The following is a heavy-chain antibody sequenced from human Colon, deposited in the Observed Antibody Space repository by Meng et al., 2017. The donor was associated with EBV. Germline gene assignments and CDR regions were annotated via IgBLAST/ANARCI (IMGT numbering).Heavy chain of an antibody. D-gene: IGHD2-21*01. Sequence: QVQWQWSGPGLVEPSPTLSLTCTVSGGSMSSGNYYWSWIRQPPGKGLEWIGYIHHSGSAYYNPSLKSRVSISVDTSKNQFSLNLNSMTAADTAVYYCASFDHIPRRNYFDYWGQGTLVTVSS. CDR1: GGSMSSGNYY. CDR2: IHHSGSA. CDR3: ASFDHIPRRNYFDY. J-gene: IGHJ4*02. V-gene: IGHV4-30-4*01.